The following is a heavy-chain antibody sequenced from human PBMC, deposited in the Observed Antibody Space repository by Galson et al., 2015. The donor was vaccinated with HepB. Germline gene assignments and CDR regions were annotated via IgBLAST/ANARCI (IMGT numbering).Heavy chain of an antibody. D-gene: IGHD1-14*01. CDR3: ARDSEGTIDY. Sequence: SLRLSCAASGFTFSSYAMHWVRQAPGKGLEWVAVISYDGSNKYYADSVKGRFTISRDNSKNTLYLQMNSLRAEDTAVYYCARDSEGTIDYWGQGTLVTVSS. CDR2: ISYDGSNK. V-gene: IGHV3-30-3*01. J-gene: IGHJ4*02. CDR1: GFTFSSYA.